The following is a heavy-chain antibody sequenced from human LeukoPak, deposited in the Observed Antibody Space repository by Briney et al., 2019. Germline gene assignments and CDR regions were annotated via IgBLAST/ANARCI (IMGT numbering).Heavy chain of an antibody. V-gene: IGHV3-30*02. J-gene: IGHJ3*02. CDR1: GFTFSSYG. CDR3: ARDEYNWNVDAFDI. CDR2: IRFDGSDK. D-gene: IGHD1-20*01. Sequence: GGSLRLSCAASGFTFSSYGMHLVRQAPGKGLEWVAFIRFDGSDKYYADSVKGRFPISRDNSKNTLYLQMNSLRAEDTAVYYCARDEYNWNVDAFDIWGQGTVVTVSS.